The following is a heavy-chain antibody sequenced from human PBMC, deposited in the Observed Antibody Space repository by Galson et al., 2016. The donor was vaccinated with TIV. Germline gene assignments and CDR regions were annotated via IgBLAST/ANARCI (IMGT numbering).Heavy chain of an antibody. CDR3: ATSHVGKYEDSGSFDP. CDR2: AYYRGST. J-gene: IGHJ5*02. V-gene: IGHV4-38-2*01. CDR1: GFSIGSGYY. D-gene: IGHD3-22*01. Sequence: SETLSLTCAVSGFSIGSGYYWGWIRQPPGKGLEWVATAYYRGSTYYNPSLRSRATISVDTSKNQFSLSLSSVTAADTADYYCATSHVGKYEDSGSFDPWGQGTLVTVSS.